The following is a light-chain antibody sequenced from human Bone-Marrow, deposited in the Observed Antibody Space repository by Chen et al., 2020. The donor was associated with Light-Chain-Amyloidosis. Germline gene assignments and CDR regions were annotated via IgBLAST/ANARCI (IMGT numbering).Light chain of an antibody. Sequence: HSALTPPPSASGPPGQPVTTPCSGSSSNIVIDTLNWYQQLPGTATKLLIYHFNQRPSGVPDRFSGSKSGTSASLAISGLQSEDEADYYCAAWHDSLNVWVFGGGTKLTVL. CDR3: AAWHDSLNVWV. CDR2: HFN. V-gene: IGLV1-44*01. J-gene: IGLJ3*02. CDR1: SSNIVIDT.